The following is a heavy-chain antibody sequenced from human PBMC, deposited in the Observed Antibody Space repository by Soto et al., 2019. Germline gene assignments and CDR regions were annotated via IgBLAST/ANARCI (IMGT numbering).Heavy chain of an antibody. CDR3: AFLAGALTSFDH. CDR2: ISPNSEKT. Sequence: ASVKVSCKASGYTFSNFGISWVRQAPGEGLEWMGWISPNSEKTKIAQRFQGRVTMTTDISTSTSYLELRGLTSDDTAVYYCAFLAGALTSFDHWGQGTLVTVSS. D-gene: IGHD1-26*01. CDR1: GYTFSNFG. J-gene: IGHJ4*02. V-gene: IGHV1-18*01.